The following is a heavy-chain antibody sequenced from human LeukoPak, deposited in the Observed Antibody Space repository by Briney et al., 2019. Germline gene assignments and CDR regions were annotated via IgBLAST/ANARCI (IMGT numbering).Heavy chain of an antibody. D-gene: IGHD2-15*01. CDR2: ISSSSSYI. J-gene: IGHJ5*02. Sequence: PGGSLRLSCAASGFTFSSYSMNWVRQAPGKGLEWVSSISSSSSYIYYADSVKGRFTISRDNAKNSLYLQMNSLRAEDTAVYYCARVGRSLAVAAKAWFDPWGQGTLVTVSS. V-gene: IGHV3-21*01. CDR1: GFTFSSYS. CDR3: ARVGRSLAVAAKAWFDP.